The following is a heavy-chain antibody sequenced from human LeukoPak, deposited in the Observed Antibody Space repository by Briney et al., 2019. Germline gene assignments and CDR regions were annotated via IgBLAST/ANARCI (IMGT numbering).Heavy chain of an antibody. CDR3: ARVSCTSTSCPVWIDP. CDR1: GGSISSYY. CDR2: IYYSGTT. J-gene: IGHJ5*02. V-gene: IGHV4-59*01. Sequence: KPSETLSLTCTVSGGSISSYYWSWIRQPPGKGLDWIGYIYYSGTTNYNPSLKSRVTISLDTSKKQLSLKLSSVTAADAAVYYCARVSCTSTSCPVWIDPWGQGTLVTVSS. D-gene: IGHD2-2*01.